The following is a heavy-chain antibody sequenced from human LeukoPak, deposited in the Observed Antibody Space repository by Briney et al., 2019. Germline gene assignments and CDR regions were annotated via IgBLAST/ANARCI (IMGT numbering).Heavy chain of an antibody. J-gene: IGHJ3*02. CDR3: ARGGTGQWLVFSI. CDR2: IYYSGST. V-gene: IGHV4-59*01. CDR1: GGSISSFY. D-gene: IGHD6-19*01. Sequence: SQTLSLTCTVSGGSISSFYWSWIRQPPGKGREWIGYIYYSGSTNYNPSLKSRVTISVDTSKDQFSLKRSSLTVSDTPWYYCARGGTGQWLVFSIWGQGTMVTVYS.